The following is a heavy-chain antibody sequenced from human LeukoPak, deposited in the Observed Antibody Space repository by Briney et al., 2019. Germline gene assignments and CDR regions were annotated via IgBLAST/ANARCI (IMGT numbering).Heavy chain of an antibody. J-gene: IGHJ4*02. CDR1: GGSISSGDYY. CDR3: ASRKTDYFDY. CDR2: IYYSGST. V-gene: IGHV4-30-4*01. Sequence: SQTLSLTCTVSGGSISSGDYYWSWIRQPPGKGLEWIGYIYYSGSTYYNPSLKSRFTISLDTSKNQFSLKMRSVTAADTAVYYCASRKTDYFDYWGQGTLVTVSS.